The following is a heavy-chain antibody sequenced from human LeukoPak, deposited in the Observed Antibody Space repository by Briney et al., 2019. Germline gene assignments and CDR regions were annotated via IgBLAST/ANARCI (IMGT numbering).Heavy chain of an antibody. Sequence: GGSLRLSCSASGFTFSTYSINWVRQAPGKGLEWVASISSDSSYIDYADSVKGRFTISRDNAKNSLFLKTDTLRGDDTGIYYCARDPNVLGITPYYFDFWGQGTLVTVSS. V-gene: IGHV3-21*01. D-gene: IGHD3-10*02. J-gene: IGHJ4*02. CDR1: GFTFSTYS. CDR3: ARDPNVLGITPYYFDF. CDR2: ISSDSSYI.